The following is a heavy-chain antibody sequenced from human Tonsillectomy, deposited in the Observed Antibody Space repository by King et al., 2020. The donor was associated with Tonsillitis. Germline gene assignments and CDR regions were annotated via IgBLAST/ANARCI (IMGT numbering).Heavy chain of an antibody. J-gene: IGHJ4*02. CDR3: ARGGLYYYDSSEDYFDY. CDR2: ISAYNGNT. Sequence: GAAGKKPGASVKVSCKASGYTFTSYGISWVRQAPGQGLEWMGWISAYNGNTNYAQKLQGRVTITTDTSTSTAYMELRSLRSDDTAVYYCARGGLYYYDSSEDYFDYWGQGTLVTVSS. V-gene: IGHV1-18*01. D-gene: IGHD3-22*01. CDR1: GYTFTSYG.